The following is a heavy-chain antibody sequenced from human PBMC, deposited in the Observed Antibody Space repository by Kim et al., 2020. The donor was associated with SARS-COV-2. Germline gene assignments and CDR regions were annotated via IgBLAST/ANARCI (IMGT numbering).Heavy chain of an antibody. CDR3: ARGKYYYDGSGNPRFWYFDL. V-gene: IGHV4-59*01. J-gene: IGHJ2*01. Sequence: SETLSLTCTVSGGSISYYYWPWIRQPPGKGLEWIGSVFDSGSTNYNPSLKSRVTISLGTSKKQFSLQLTSVTAADTAVYYCARGKYYYDGSGNPRFWYFDLWGRGTLVTVSS. CDR1: GGSISYYY. CDR2: VFDSGST. D-gene: IGHD3-22*01.